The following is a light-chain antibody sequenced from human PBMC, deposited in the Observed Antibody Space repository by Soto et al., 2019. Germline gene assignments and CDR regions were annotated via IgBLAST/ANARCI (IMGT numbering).Light chain of an antibody. CDR3: QQHNNWPRAT. CDR2: RTS. CDR1: QSISSN. V-gene: IGKV3-15*01. J-gene: IGKJ4*01. Sequence: EIVMTRSPATLSVSLGGRATLSCRASQSISSNLAWYQQKPGHAPRLLMFRTSSSATGFPARFSGSGSRTEVHLNISSLQSEDFGVYYCQQHNNWPRATFGGGTKVDIK.